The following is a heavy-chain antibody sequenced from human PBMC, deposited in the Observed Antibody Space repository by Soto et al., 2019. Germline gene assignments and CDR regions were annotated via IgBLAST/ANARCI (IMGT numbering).Heavy chain of an antibody. V-gene: IGHV3-66*01. CDR1: GFSVSSTY. CDR3: AKDMVRGVIPPILDY. D-gene: IGHD3-10*01. J-gene: IGHJ4*02. Sequence: GGSLRLSCAASGFSVSSTYMSWVRQAPGKGLEWVSIIYSGGNTLYADSVKGRFTISRDNSKNTLYLQMNSLRAEDTAVYYCAKDMVRGVIPPILDYWGQGTLVTVSS. CDR2: IYSGGNT.